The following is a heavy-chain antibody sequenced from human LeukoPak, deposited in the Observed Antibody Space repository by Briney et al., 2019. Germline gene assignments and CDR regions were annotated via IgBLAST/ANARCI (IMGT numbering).Heavy chain of an antibody. J-gene: IGHJ4*02. CDR1: GFTFSSYS. Sequence: PGGSLRLSCAVSGFTFSSYSMNWVRQAPGKGLEWVSYISRSSSYIYYADSVKGRFTISRDNAKNSLYLQMNSLRAEDTAVYYCARGTWIFDYWGQGTLVTVSS. CDR2: ISRSSSYI. CDR3: ARGTWIFDY. D-gene: IGHD5-12*01. V-gene: IGHV3-21*01.